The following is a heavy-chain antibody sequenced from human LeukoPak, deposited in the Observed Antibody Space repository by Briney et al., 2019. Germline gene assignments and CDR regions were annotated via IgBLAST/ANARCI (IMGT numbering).Heavy chain of an antibody. V-gene: IGHV4-34*01. D-gene: IGHD1-26*01. Sequence: SSETLSLTCAVYGGSFSGYYWSWIRQPPGKGLEWIGEINHSGSTNYNPSLKSRVTISVDTSKNQFSLKLSSVTAADTAVYYCASYSGSYHWFDPWGQGTLVTVSS. CDR2: INHSGST. J-gene: IGHJ5*02. CDR3: ASYSGSYHWFDP. CDR1: GGSFSGYY.